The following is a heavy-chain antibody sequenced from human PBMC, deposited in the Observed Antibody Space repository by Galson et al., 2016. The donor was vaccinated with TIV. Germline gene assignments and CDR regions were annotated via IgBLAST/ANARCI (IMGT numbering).Heavy chain of an antibody. V-gene: IGHV6-1*01. CDR3: ARATPSVFGVVMTLDY. CDR1: GDSVSSNSAA. J-gene: IGHJ4*02. D-gene: IGHD3-3*01. CDR2: TYYRSKWYN. Sequence: CAISGDSVSSNSAAWNWIRQSPSRGLEWLERTYYRSKWYNDYALSVKSRITINPDTSKNQVSLQLHSVTPEDAAVYYCARATPSVFGVVMTLDYWGQGTLVTVSS.